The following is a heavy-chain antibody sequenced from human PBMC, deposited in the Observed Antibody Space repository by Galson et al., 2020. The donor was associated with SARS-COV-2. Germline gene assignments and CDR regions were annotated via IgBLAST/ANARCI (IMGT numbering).Heavy chain of an antibody. Sequence: ETSETLSLTCTVSGGSISSYYWSWIRQPPGKGLEWIGYIYYSGSTNYNPSLKSRVTISVDTSKNQFSLKLSSVTAADPAVYYCARRALGTIFGVVIQNAFDIWGQGTMVTVSS. CDR1: GGSISSYY. D-gene: IGHD3-3*01. CDR2: IYYSGST. J-gene: IGHJ3*02. V-gene: IGHV4-59*08. CDR3: ARRALGTIFGVVIQNAFDI.